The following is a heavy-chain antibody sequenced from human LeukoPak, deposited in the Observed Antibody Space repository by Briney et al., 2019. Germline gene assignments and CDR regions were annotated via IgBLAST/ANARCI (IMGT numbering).Heavy chain of an antibody. CDR2: ILPVYGSA. J-gene: IGHJ4*02. CDR3: ARDRVGATTWVFDH. D-gene: IGHD1-26*01. CDR1: GVKFSSYA. V-gene: IGHV1-69*13. Sequence: GASVKVSCKASGVKFSSYAISWVRQAPGQGLEWMGCILPVYGSATYSQRFQDRVTITADESTSTVYMEVRSLRSEDTALYYCARDRVGATTWVFDHWGQGTLVTVSS.